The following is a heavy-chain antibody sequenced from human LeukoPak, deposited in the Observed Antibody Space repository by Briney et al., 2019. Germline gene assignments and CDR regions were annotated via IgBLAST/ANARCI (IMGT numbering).Heavy chain of an antibody. J-gene: IGHJ3*02. D-gene: IGHD3-3*01. V-gene: IGHV3-23*01. Sequence: TGGSLRLSCAASGFTFSSYAMSWVRQAPGKGLEWASAISGSGGSTYYADSVKGRFTISRDNSKNTLYLQMNSLRAEDTAVYYCAKDPYYDFWSGYFRNDAFDIWGQGTMVTVSS. CDR1: GFTFSSYA. CDR2: ISGSGGST. CDR3: AKDPYYDFWSGYFRNDAFDI.